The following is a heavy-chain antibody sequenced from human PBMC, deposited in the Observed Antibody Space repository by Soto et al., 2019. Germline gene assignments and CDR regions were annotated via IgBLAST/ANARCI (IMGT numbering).Heavy chain of an antibody. V-gene: IGHV1-69*01. Sequence: QVQLVQSGAEVKKPGSSVKVSCKASGGTFSSYAISWVRQAPGQGLEWMGGIIPIFGTANYAQKFQGRVTITADESTSTADMELSSLRSEDTAVYYCARIPTHCSGGSCYGAWFDPWGQGTLVTVSS. CDR2: IIPIFGTA. D-gene: IGHD2-15*01. CDR1: GGTFSSYA. CDR3: ARIPTHCSGGSCYGAWFDP. J-gene: IGHJ5*02.